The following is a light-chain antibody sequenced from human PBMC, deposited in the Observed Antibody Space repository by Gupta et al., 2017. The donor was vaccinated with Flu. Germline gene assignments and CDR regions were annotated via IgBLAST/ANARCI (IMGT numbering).Light chain of an antibody. CDR1: QSISDW. J-gene: IGKJ1*01. Sequence: DIQMTQSPSTLSASVGDRVTITCRASQSISDWLAWYQQKPGKVPNLLIYKASTLESGVPSRFRRSGSGTEFTLTISSLQPDDFATYYCQQYNNFSKTFGQGTKVEFK. V-gene: IGKV1-5*03. CDR2: KAS. CDR3: QQYNNFSKT.